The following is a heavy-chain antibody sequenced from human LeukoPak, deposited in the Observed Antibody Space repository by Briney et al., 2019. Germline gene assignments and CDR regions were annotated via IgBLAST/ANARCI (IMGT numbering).Heavy chain of an antibody. D-gene: IGHD3-3*01. V-gene: IGHV3-21*01. J-gene: IGHJ3*02. CDR1: GFTFSNYS. CDR2: ISSSSSYI. CDR3: ARDWDYDFWSGYHHDAFDI. Sequence: GGSLRLSCAASGFTFSNYSMNWVRQAPGKGLEWVSSISSSSSYIYYADSVKGRFTISRDNAKNSLYLQMNSLRAEDTAVYYCARDWDYDFWSGYHHDAFDIWGQGTMVTVSS.